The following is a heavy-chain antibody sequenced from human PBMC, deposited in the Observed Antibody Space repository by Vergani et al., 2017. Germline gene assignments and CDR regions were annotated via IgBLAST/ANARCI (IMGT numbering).Heavy chain of an antibody. CDR1: GFTFTSYG. CDR3: ATIDSSGYYPSYNVPDY. CDR2: ISASGGST. J-gene: IGHJ4*02. D-gene: IGHD3-22*01. Sequence: EVQLLESGGGLVQPGESLRLSCTVSGFTFTSYGISWVRQAPGKGLEWVSGISASGGSTYYTDSVKGRFIISRDNAKNSLFLQMNSLRVEDTALYYCATIDSSGYYPSYNVPDYWGQGTQVTVSS. V-gene: IGHV3-23*01.